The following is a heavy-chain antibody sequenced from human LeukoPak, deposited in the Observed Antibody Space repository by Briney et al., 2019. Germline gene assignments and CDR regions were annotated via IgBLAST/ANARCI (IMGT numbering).Heavy chain of an antibody. V-gene: IGHV3-23*01. Sequence: GGSLRLSCAISGFTFNSHAMSWVRQAPGKGLEWLSCISATSGATWYADSVKGRFTISRDNSKNTLYLQMNGLRAEDTAIYYCAKDGHVTYHYFHMDVWGKGTTVTVSS. J-gene: IGHJ6*03. CDR3: AKDGHVTYHYFHMDV. CDR1: GFTFNSHA. D-gene: IGHD3-10*02. CDR2: ISATSGAT.